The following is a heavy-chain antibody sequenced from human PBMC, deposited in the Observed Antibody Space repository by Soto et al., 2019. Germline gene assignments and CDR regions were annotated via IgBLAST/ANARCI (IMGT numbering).Heavy chain of an antibody. CDR3: ATLIRGYSGYAYGMDV. J-gene: IGHJ6*02. V-gene: IGHV4-59*08. CDR2: IYYSGST. Sequence: PSETLSHTCTVSGGSISSYYWSSIRQAPGKGLEWIGYIYYSGSTNYNPSLKSRVTISVDTSKNQFSLKLSSVTAADTAVYYCATLIRGYSGYAYGMDVWGQGTTVT. CDR1: GGSISSYY. D-gene: IGHD5-12*01.